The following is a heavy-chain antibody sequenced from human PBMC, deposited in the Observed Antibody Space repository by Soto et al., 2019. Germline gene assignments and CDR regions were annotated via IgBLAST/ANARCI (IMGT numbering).Heavy chain of an antibody. V-gene: IGHV3-33*01. Sequence: QVQLVESAGAVLQPGGSLRLSCAASGFTFSNYGMHWVRQAPGKGLEWVAVIWYDGSNKYYADPVKGRFTISRDNSKNALYLHMNSPGAEDRVGYYTAYGSDHPADKWGQGTLVTVSS. CDR2: IWYDGSNK. CDR3: AYGSDHPADK. CDR1: GFTFSNYG. J-gene: IGHJ4*02. D-gene: IGHD3-10*01.